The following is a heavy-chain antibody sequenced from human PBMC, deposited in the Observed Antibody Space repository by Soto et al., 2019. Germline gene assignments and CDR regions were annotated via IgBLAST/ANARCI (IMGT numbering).Heavy chain of an antibody. CDR2: IYHSGST. Sequence: ASETLSLTCAVSGYSISSGYYWGWIRQPPGKGLEWIGSIYHSGSTYYNPSLKSRVTISVDTSKNQFSLKLSSVTAADTAVYYCARAKYYYDSSGYYSRPYFDYWGQGTLVTVSS. J-gene: IGHJ4*02. D-gene: IGHD3-22*01. V-gene: IGHV4-38-2*01. CDR1: GYSISSGYY. CDR3: ARAKYYYDSSGYYSRPYFDY.